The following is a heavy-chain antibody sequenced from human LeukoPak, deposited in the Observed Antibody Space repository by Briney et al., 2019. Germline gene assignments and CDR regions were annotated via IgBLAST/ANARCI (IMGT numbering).Heavy chain of an antibody. Sequence: PSQTLSLTCAVYGGSFSGYYWSWIRQPPGKGLEWIGEINHSGSTNYNPSLKSRVTISVDTSKNQFSLKLSSVTAADTAVYYCARGRGYDFWSGYYRSHAFDIWGQGTMVTVSS. V-gene: IGHV4-34*01. D-gene: IGHD3-3*01. CDR3: ARGRGYDFWSGYYRSHAFDI. CDR2: INHSGST. CDR1: GGSFSGYY. J-gene: IGHJ3*02.